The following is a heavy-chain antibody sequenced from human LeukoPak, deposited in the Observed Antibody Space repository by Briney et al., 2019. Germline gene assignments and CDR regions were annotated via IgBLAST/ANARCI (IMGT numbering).Heavy chain of an antibody. Sequence: PSETLSLTCSVSGGSVSSGSYYWSWLPQPPGKGLEWFRNIFYSGSTNYNPSVKSRVTISADTSKNQFSLKLSSVTAADTAVYYCARHLGGYSYNYYYGMDVWGQGTTVTVAS. V-gene: IGHV4-61*01. CDR3: ARHLGGYSYNYYYGMDV. CDR2: IFYSGST. J-gene: IGHJ6*02. CDR1: GGSVSSGSYY. D-gene: IGHD5-18*01.